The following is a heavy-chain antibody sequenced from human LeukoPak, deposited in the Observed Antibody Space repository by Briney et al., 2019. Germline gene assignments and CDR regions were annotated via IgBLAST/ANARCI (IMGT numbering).Heavy chain of an antibody. CDR2: IYYSGST. D-gene: IGHD6-19*01. CDR1: GGSISSSSYY. V-gene: IGHV4-39*07. Sequence: SETLSLTCTVSGGSISSSSYYWGWIRQPPGKGLEWIGSIYYSGSTYYNPSLKSRVTISVDTSKNQFSLKLSSVTAADTAVYYCARDERWLVPYYWGQGTLVTVSS. J-gene: IGHJ4*02. CDR3: ARDERWLVPYY.